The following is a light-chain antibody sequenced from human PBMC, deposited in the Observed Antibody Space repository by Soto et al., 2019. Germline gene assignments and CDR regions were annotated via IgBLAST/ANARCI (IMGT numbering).Light chain of an antibody. Sequence: ELVLPQSPGPLSLSPGARATLSCRASQSVFNNNLAWSQQTPGQAPRLLLFGASSRATAIPDRFSGSGSGTDFTLTISRLEPGDFAIYHCQQYGGSPRTFGQGTKLVIK. CDR2: GAS. V-gene: IGKV3-20*01. J-gene: IGKJ2*01. CDR3: QQYGGSPRT. CDR1: QSVFNNN.